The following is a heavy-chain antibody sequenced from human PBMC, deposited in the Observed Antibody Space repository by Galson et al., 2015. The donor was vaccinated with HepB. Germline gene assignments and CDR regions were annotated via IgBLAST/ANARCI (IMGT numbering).Heavy chain of an antibody. CDR3: ARQGRTEYYDFWSGDFQH. V-gene: IGHV5-51*01. CDR1: GYSFTSYW. J-gene: IGHJ1*01. Sequence: QSGAEVKEPGESLKISCKGAGYSFTSYWIGWVRQMPGRGLEWMGIIYPGDSDTRYSPSFQGQVTISADKSISTAYLQWSSLKASDTAMYYCARQGRTEYYDFWSGDFQHWGQGTLVTVSS. D-gene: IGHD3-3*01. CDR2: IYPGDSDT.